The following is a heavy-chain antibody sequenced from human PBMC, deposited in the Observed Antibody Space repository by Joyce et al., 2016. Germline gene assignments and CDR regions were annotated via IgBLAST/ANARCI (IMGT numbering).Heavy chain of an antibody. J-gene: IGHJ6*02. CDR3: ARILMYTSSSADYYGMDV. D-gene: IGHD6-6*01. Sequence: QVTLRESGPALVKPTQTLPMTCTFSGFSLNSSGVCVSWIRQPPGKALEWLARIDWDDDKYYTTSLKNRLSISKDTSKNQVVLTMTNMDPVDTATYYCARILMYTSSSADYYGMDVWGQGTTVTVSS. CDR2: IDWDDDK. V-gene: IGHV2-70*15. CDR1: GFSLNSSGVC.